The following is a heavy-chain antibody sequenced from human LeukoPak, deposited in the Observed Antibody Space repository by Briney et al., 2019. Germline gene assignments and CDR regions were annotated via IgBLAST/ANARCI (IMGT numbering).Heavy chain of an antibody. CDR1: GDSISRDIHY. V-gene: IGHV4-31*11. Sequence: SQTLSLTCAVSGDSISRDIHYWSWIRQYPERDLEWIGYILYSGNAYFNPSLKSRATMSVDTSKNQFSLRLRSVTAADTAIYYCARENSGSYLRKWFDSWGQGSLVTVSS. CDR3: ARENSGSYLRKWFDS. J-gene: IGHJ5*01. D-gene: IGHD1-26*01. CDR2: ILYSGNA.